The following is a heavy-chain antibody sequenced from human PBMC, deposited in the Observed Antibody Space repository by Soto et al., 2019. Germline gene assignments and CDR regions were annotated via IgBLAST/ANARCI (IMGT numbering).Heavy chain of an antibody. V-gene: IGHV4-39*01. J-gene: IGHJ4*02. D-gene: IGHD5-12*01. Sequence: SETLSLTCSVSGYSASSSDYYWAWIRQPPGKGLEWIGSMFYSGLTYYNPSLKSRVTLSVDTSKNQFSVRLNSVTAADTAVYYCARGRHGSDGYPFDYWGQGTLVTVSS. CDR1: GYSASSSDYY. CDR2: MFYSGLT. CDR3: ARGRHGSDGYPFDY.